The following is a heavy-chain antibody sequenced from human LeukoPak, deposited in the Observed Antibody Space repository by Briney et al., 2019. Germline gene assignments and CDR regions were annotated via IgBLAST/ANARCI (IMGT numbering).Heavy chain of an antibody. J-gene: IGHJ5*02. V-gene: IGHV3-23*01. D-gene: IGHD4-17*01. CDR1: GFTFSSYA. CDR2: IRGSGGST. Sequence: GSLRLSCAASGFTFSSYAMSWVRQAPGKGLEWVSAIRGSGGSTYYADSVKGRFTISRDNSKNTLYLQMNSLRAEDTAVYYCAKDLSPGVTTFWFDPWGQGTLVTVSS. CDR3: AKDLSPGVTTFWFDP.